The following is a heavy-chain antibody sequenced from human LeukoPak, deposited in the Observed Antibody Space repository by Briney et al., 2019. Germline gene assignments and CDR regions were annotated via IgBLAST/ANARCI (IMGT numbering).Heavy chain of an antibody. CDR3: ERDADGHADH. D-gene: IGHD4-17*01. CDR1: GFTFSSYG. V-gene: IGHV3-30*03. CDR2: ISYDGSNK. J-gene: IGHJ4*02. Sequence: GGSLRLSCAASGFTFSSYGMHWVRQAPGKGLEWVAVISYDGSNKYYADSVKGRFTISRDNSKNTPYLQMNSLRAEDTAMYYCERDADGHADHWGQGSLVTVSS.